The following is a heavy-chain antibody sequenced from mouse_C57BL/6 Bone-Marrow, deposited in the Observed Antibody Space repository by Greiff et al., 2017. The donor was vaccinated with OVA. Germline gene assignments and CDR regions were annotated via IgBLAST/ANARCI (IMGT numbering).Heavy chain of an antibody. J-gene: IGHJ3*01. CDR3: ARDAIYDYSFAY. Sequence: EVKVVESGGGLVQSGRSLRLSCATSGFTFSDFYMEWVRQAPGKGLEWTAASRNKANDYTTEYSASVKGRFIVSRDTSQSILYLQMNALRAEDTAIYYCARDAIYDYSFAYWGQGTLVTVSA. D-gene: IGHD2-4*01. CDR2: SRNKANDYTT. V-gene: IGHV7-1*01. CDR1: GFTFSDFY.